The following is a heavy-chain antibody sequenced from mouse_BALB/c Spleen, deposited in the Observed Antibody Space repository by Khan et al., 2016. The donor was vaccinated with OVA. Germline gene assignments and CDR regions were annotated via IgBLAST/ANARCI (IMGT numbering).Heavy chain of an antibody. V-gene: IGHV5-6*01. CDR1: GFTFSAYS. D-gene: IGHD4-1*01. CDR2: INSDGYYT. J-gene: IGHJ3*01. CDR3: ASHLTGSFAY. Sequence: EVQLVESGGDLMKPGGSLKLSCAASGFTFSAYSMSWVRQTPDKRLEWVATINSDGYYTYYPDSVQGRFTISRNNAKNTLSLQMSSLKSGDTAIYYCASHLTGSFAYWGQGTLVTVSA.